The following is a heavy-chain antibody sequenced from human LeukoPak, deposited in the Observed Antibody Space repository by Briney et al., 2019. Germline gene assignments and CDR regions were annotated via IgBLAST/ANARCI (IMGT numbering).Heavy chain of an antibody. J-gene: IGHJ6*02. Sequence: ASVKVSCKASGYTFTSHYMHWVRQAPRQALEWIGIINPSGGSTSYAQKFQGRVTMTRDTSTSTVYMELSSLRSGDTAVYYCAREMATITRGMDVWGQGTTVTVSS. D-gene: IGHD5-24*01. CDR2: INPSGGST. CDR1: GYTFTSHY. V-gene: IGHV1-46*01. CDR3: AREMATITRGMDV.